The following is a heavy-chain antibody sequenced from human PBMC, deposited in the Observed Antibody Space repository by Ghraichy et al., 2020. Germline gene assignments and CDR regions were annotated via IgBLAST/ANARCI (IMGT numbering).Heavy chain of an antibody. CDR1: GFTFSNYW. D-gene: IGHD3-3*01. J-gene: IGHJ4*02. V-gene: IGHV3-7*03. CDR3: ARYDFGGRFQEY. CDR2: IKQDGSKI. Sequence: GGSLRLSCAASGFTFSNYWMSWVRQAPGKGLEWVANIKQDGSKIYYVASVKGRFTLSRDNAKNSLYLQMNSLRAEDTAVYYCARYDFGGRFQEYWGQGTLVTVSS.